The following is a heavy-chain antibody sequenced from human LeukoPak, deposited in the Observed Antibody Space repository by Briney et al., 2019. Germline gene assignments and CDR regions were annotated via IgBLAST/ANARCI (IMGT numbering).Heavy chain of an antibody. J-gene: IGHJ4*02. D-gene: IGHD3-10*01. Sequence: GGSLRLSCLASGFTVSSTYMSWVRQAPGKGLEWVSVTYSGGSTYYADSVKGRFTISRDNAKNSLYLQMNSLRAEDTAVYYCAREKLLWFGELYYFDYWGQGTLVTVSS. CDR3: AREKLLWFGELYYFDY. V-gene: IGHV3-66*01. CDR1: GFTVSSTY. CDR2: TYSGGST.